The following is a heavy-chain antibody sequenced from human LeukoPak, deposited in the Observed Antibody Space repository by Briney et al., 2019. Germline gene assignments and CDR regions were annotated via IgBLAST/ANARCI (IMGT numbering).Heavy chain of an antibody. J-gene: IGHJ6*04. V-gene: IGHV4-34*01. CDR3: ARGRCSGGSCYSGLYGMDV. CDR2: INHSGST. Sequence: PGGSLRLSCAASGFTFSRHWMHWVRQAPGKGLEWIGEINHSGSTNYNPSLKSRVTISVDTSKNQFSLKLSSVTAADTAVYYCARGRCSGGSCYSGLYGMDVWGKGTTVTVSS. CDR1: GFTFSRHW. D-gene: IGHD2-15*01.